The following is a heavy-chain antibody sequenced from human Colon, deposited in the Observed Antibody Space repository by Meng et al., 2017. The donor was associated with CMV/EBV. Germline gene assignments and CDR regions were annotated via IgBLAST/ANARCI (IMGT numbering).Heavy chain of an antibody. CDR1: GGSISSYY. D-gene: IGHD6-19*01. CDR2: IDYSGST. Sequence: SETLSLTCIVSGGSISSYYWSWIRQPPGKGLEWIGSIDYSGSTNYNPSLKSRVTISVDTSKNQFSLNLRSVTAADTAVYYCARVRLVSGSGWYWFDPWGQGTLVTVSS. J-gene: IGHJ5*02. CDR3: ARVRLVSGSGWYWFDP. V-gene: IGHV4-59*01.